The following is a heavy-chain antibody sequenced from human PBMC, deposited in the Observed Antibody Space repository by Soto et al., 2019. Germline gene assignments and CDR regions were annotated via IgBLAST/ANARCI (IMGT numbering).Heavy chain of an antibody. V-gene: IGHV1-24*01. D-gene: IGHD4-17*01. CDR2: FDPDEAET. CDR1: GYTLNEVA. Sequence: EASVKVSCKVSGYTLNEVAMHWVRQAPGKGLERLGGFDPDEAETIYAQHFQGRVTMTEDTSTDTVYMELSSLGSEDTALYFCTTYHGDYNFDHWGQGTLVTVSS. J-gene: IGHJ5*02. CDR3: TTYHGDYNFDH.